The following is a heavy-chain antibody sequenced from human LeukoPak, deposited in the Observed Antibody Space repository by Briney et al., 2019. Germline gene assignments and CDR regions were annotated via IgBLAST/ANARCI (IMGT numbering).Heavy chain of an antibody. D-gene: IGHD2-2*01. CDR3: ARPNAPERYCSSTSCYYEY. CDR1: GFTFNSYG. Sequence: PGRSQRLSCAASGFTFNSYGIHWVRQAPGKGLEWVAFIWYDGSNKYYADSVKGRFTISRDNAKNSLYLQMNSLRAEDTAVYYCARPNAPERYCSSTSCYYEYWGQGTLVTVSS. V-gene: IGHV3-33*01. CDR2: IWYDGSNK. J-gene: IGHJ4*02.